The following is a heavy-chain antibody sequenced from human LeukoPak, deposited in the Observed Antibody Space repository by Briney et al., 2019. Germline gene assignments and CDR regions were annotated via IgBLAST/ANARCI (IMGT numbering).Heavy chain of an antibody. Sequence: GGSLRLSCAASGFTFSSYSMNWVRQAPGKGLEWVSSISSSSSYIYYADSVKGRFTISRDNAKNSLYLQMNSLRAEDTAVYYCARGRVVTVHPVDYWGQGTLVTVSS. CDR2: ISSSSSYI. J-gene: IGHJ4*02. D-gene: IGHD3-22*01. CDR1: GFTFSSYS. V-gene: IGHV3-21*01. CDR3: ARGRVVTVHPVDY.